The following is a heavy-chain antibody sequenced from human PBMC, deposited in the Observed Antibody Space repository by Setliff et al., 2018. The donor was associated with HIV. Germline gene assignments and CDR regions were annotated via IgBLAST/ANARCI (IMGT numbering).Heavy chain of an antibody. D-gene: IGHD3-3*01. CDR3: ARPLTVSYNFWGDAFAV. V-gene: IGHV4-39*01. Sequence: PSETLSLTCTVSGGSISSSNYYWGWIRQPPGKGLEWIGSINYIGNTYYNPSLKSRVTISVDTSKNQFSLNLRSVTAADTAVYYCARPLTVSYNFWGDAFAVWGQGTMVT. CDR2: INYIGNT. CDR1: GGSISSSNYY. J-gene: IGHJ3*01.